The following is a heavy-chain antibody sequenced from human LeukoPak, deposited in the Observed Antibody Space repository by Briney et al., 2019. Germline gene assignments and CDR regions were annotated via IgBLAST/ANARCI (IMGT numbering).Heavy chain of an antibody. V-gene: IGHV4-39*01. J-gene: IGHJ4*02. D-gene: IGHD2-2*01. CDR3: ARQLGYCSSTSCYADKVDY. Sequence: SETLSLTCAVSGGSISSGGYSWGWIRQPPGKGLEWIGSIYYSGSTYYNPSLKSRVTISVDTSKNQFSLKLSSVTAADTAVYYCARQLGYCSSTSCYADKVDYWGQGTLVTVSS. CDR2: IYYSGST. CDR1: GGSISSGGYS.